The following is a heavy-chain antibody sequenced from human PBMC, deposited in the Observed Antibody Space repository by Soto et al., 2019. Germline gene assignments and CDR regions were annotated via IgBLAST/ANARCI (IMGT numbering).Heavy chain of an antibody. CDR3: ARDEPRYSSSWTYYYGMDV. J-gene: IGHJ6*02. V-gene: IGHV1-18*04. Sequence: GASVKVSCKASGYTFTSYGISWVRQAPGQGLEWMGWISAYNGNTNYAQKLQGRVTMTTDTSTSTAYMELRSLGSDDTAVYYCARDEPRYSSSWTYYYGMDVWGQGTTVTVSS. D-gene: IGHD6-13*01. CDR1: GYTFTSYG. CDR2: ISAYNGNT.